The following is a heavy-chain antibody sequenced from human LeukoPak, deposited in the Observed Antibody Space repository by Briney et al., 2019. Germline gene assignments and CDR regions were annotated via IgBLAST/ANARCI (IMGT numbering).Heavy chain of an antibody. CDR1: GFTFSSYS. Sequence: PGGSLRLSCAASGFTFSSYSMNWVRQAPGKGLEWVSSISSSSSYIYYADSVKGRFTISGDNAKNSLYLQMNSLRAEDTAVYYCARDCCSGAFDIWGQGTMVTVSS. D-gene: IGHD2-15*01. CDR2: ISSSSSYI. J-gene: IGHJ3*02. V-gene: IGHV3-21*01. CDR3: ARDCCSGAFDI.